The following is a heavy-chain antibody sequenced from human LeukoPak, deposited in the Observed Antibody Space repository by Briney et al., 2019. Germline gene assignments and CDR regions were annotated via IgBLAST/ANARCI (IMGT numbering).Heavy chain of an antibody. V-gene: IGHV4-38-2*02. CDR3: TKDSLP. CDR1: GYPISSASH. J-gene: IGHJ5*02. CDR2: IYHSGST. Sequence: SSETLSLTCTVSGYPISSASHWGWIRQPPGKGLEWIGAIYHSGSTYYNPSLKSRFTISVDMSKNQFSLKLSSVTAADTALYYCTKDSLPWGQGTLVTVSS.